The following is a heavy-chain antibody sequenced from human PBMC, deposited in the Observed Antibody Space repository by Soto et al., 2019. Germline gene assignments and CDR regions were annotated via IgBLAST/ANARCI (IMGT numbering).Heavy chain of an antibody. CDR1: GFTFSSYG. V-gene: IGHV3-30*18. Sequence: GGSLRLSCAASGFTFSSYGMHWVRQAPGKGLEWVAVISYDGSNKYYADSVKGRFTISRDNSKNTLYLQMNSLRAEDTAVYYCAKVLWGGNAPASDDIDAWAQHTTLTVSS. CDR2: ISYDGSNK. CDR3: AKVLWGGNAPASDDIDA. D-gene: IGHD3-16*01. J-gene: IGHJ6*02.